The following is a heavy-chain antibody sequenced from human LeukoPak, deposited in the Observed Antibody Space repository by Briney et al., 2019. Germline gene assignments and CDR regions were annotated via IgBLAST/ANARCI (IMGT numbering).Heavy chain of an antibody. J-gene: IGHJ1*01. D-gene: IGHD2-15*01. CDR1: GGSISSGSYY. V-gene: IGHV4-61*01. CDR2: IYYSGST. Sequence: SETLSLTCTVSGGSISSGSYYWSWIRQPPGKGLEWIGYIYYSGSTNYNPSLKSRVTISVDTSKNQFSLNLSSVTAADTAVYYCAREGSGGTHYFNHWGQGTLVTVSS. CDR3: AREGSGGTHYFNH.